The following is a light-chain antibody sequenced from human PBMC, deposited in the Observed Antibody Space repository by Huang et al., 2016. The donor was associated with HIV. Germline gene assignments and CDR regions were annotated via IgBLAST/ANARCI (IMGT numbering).Light chain of an antibody. CDR2: GAS. J-gene: IGKJ1*01. Sequence: ELVLTQSPGTLSLSPGERATLSCRASQSVSSTYIAWYQQKPGQAPRLLIYGASSRATGIPDRFGGSGSGTDYTLTISRLEPEDFALYYCQQYGSSPWTFGQGTKVEIK. CDR3: QQYGSSPWT. CDR1: QSVSSTY. V-gene: IGKV3-20*01.